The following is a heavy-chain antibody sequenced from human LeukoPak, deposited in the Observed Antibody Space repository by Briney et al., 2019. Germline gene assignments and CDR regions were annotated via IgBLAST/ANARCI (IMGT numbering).Heavy chain of an antibody. CDR1: GFTFSSHS. CDR2: ISSSSSYI. Sequence: PGGSLRRSCAASGFTFSSHSMNWVRQAPGKGLEWVSSISSSSSYIYYADSVKGRFTISRDNAKNSLYLQMNSLRAEDTAVYYCATSYGSGEGVFDYWGQGTLVTVSS. D-gene: IGHD3-10*01. CDR3: ATSYGSGEGVFDY. V-gene: IGHV3-21*01. J-gene: IGHJ4*02.